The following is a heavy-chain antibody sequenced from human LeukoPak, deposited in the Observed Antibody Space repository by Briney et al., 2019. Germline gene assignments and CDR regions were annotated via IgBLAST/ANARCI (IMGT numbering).Heavy chain of an antibody. J-gene: IGHJ4*02. CDR2: ISAYNGNT. CDR3: AREGYYYDSSGYYFCFDY. CDR1: GYTFTSYG. D-gene: IGHD3-22*01. Sequence: ASVKVSCKASGYTFTSYGISWVRQAPGQGLEWMGWISAYNGNTNYAQKLQGRVTMTTDTSTSTAYMEPRSLRSDDTAVYYCAREGYYYDSSGYYFCFDYWGQGTLVTVSS. V-gene: IGHV1-18*01.